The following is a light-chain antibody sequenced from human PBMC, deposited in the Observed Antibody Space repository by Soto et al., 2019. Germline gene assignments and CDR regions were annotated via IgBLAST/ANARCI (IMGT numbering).Light chain of an antibody. CDR2: TAS. V-gene: IGKV1-12*01. CDR3: QQAASFPIT. CDR1: QGVSTW. Sequence: DIQMTQSPSSVSASLGDRVTITCRSSQGVSTWLAWYQQKPGKAPNLLIYTASSLQSGVPSRFSGSGSGTDFTLTINGLQPEDFATYYRQQAASFPITFGQGTRLEIK. J-gene: IGKJ5*01.